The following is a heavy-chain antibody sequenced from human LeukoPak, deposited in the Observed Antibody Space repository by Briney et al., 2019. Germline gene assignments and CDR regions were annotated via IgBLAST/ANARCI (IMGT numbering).Heavy chain of an antibody. V-gene: IGHV1-46*01. CDR1: GYTFTSYY. D-gene: IGHD6-19*01. CDR3: ARDRGEWPVRGRFDP. J-gene: IGHJ5*02. Sequence: ASVKVSCKASGYTFTSYYMHWVRQAPGQGLEWMGIINPSGGSTSYAQKSQGRVTMTRDTSTSTVYMELSSLRSEDTAVYYSARDRGEWPVRGRFDPWGQGTLVTVSS. CDR2: INPSGGST.